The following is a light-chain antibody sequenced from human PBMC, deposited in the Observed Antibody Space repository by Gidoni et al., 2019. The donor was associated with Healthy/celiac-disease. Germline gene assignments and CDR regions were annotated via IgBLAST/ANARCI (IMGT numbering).Light chain of an antibody. J-gene: IGLJ6*01. CDR2: STN. CDR3: VLYMGSGIFNV. Sequence: QTVVTQEPSFSVSPGGTVTLTFGLSSGSVSTSYYPSWYQQTPGQAPRTLIYSTNTRSSGVPDRFSGSILGNKAALTITGAQADDESDYYCVLYMGSGIFNVFGSGTKVTVL. V-gene: IGLV8-61*01. CDR1: SGSVSTSYY.